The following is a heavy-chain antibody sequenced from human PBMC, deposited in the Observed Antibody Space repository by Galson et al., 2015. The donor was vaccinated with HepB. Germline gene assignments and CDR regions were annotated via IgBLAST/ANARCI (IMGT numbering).Heavy chain of an antibody. CDR2: ISYDGSNK. V-gene: IGHV3-30*18. Sequence: SLRLSCAASGFTFSSYGMHWVRQAPGKGLEWVAVISYDGSNKYYADSVKGRFTISRDNSKNTLYLQMNSLRAEDTAVYYCAKVGYDRYSSGWYLIDYWGQGTLVIVSS. CDR3: AKVGYDRYSSGWYLIDY. CDR1: GFTFSSYG. J-gene: IGHJ4*02. D-gene: IGHD6-19*01.